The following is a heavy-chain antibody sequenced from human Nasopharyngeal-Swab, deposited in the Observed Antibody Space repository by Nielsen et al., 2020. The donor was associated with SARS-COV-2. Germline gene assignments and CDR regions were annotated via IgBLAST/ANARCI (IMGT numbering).Heavy chain of an antibody. V-gene: IGHV3-48*03. CDR2: ISSSDSTT. Sequence: WIRQPPGKGLEWVSYISSSDSTTYYADSVKGRLTISRDNAKNSLYLQMNSLRVEDTGVYYCARADSSGWFFSDWGRGTLVTVSS. J-gene: IGHJ4*02. D-gene: IGHD6-19*01. CDR3: ARADSSGWFFSD.